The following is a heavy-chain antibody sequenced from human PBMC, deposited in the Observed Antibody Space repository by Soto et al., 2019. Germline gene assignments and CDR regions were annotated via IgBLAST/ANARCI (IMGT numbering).Heavy chain of an antibody. CDR1: GFTFSSYG. J-gene: IGHJ4*02. CDR3: ASLYYDYIWGSYRQYPTDYFDY. V-gene: IGHV3-30*03. D-gene: IGHD3-16*02. Sequence: GGSLRLSCAASGFTFSSYGMHWVRQAPGKGLEWVAVISYDGSNKYYADSVKGRFTISRDNSKNTLYLQMNSLRAEDTAVYYCASLYYDYIWGSYRQYPTDYFDYWGQGTLVTVSS. CDR2: ISYDGSNK.